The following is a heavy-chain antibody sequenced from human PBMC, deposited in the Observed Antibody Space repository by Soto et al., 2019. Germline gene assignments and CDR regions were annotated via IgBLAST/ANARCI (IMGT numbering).Heavy chain of an antibody. CDR3: ARDPGIPGRYWYFDL. CDR2: VNPKRGDA. CDR1: GYKFTDYY. J-gene: IGHJ2*01. D-gene: IGHD1-20*01. Sequence: QVLLVQSGAEVKKPGASVKVSCKASGYKFTDYYIHWVRQAPGQGPEWMGWVNPKRGDAVYAQKFQGWGTMTRDTATTTAYLEVNRLKSADTAVYYCARDPGIPGRYWYFDLWGRGTLVTVSS. V-gene: IGHV1-2*04.